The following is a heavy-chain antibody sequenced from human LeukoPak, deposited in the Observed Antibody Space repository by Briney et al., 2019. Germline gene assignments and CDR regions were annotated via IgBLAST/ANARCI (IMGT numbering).Heavy chain of an antibody. D-gene: IGHD2-15*01. CDR2: INSAGDT. CDR1: GFTFSSYD. V-gene: IGHV3-13*01. CDR3: VRASSGFDY. Sequence: GGSLRLSCAASGFTFSSYDMHWVRQVPGKGLEWVSAINSAGDTYYPASVKGRFTISREDAKNSLYLQMNSLRAGDTAVYYCVRASSGFDYWGQGARVTVPS. J-gene: IGHJ4*02.